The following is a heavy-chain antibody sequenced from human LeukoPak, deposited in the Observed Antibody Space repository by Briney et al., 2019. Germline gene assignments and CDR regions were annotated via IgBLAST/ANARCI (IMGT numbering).Heavy chain of an antibody. J-gene: IGHJ4*02. CDR2: IKQDGSEK. V-gene: IGHV3-7*01. Sequence: PGGSLRLSCEASEFTFSRYWMTWVRQAPGKGLEWVANIKQDGSEKYYVDSVKGRFTISRDNAKNSLYLQMNSPRAEDTAVYYCAKYINAVDFWGQGTLVTVSS. CDR3: AKYINAVDF. D-gene: IGHD2/OR15-2a*01. CDR1: EFTFSRYW.